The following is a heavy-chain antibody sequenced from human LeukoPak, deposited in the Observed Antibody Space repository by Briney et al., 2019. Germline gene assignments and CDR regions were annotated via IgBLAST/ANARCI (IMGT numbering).Heavy chain of an antibody. CDR2: INQDGSEK. V-gene: IGHV3-7*01. J-gene: IGHJ4*02. D-gene: IGHD2-21*02. CDR3: ARDRDPGFDF. CDR1: GYRSSDFW. Sequence: GGSLRLSCEGSGYRSSDFWMSWVRQAPGKGLEWVANINQDGSEKKYADSVKGRFTTSRDTAKNLVYLQMNSLRVDDTAVYYCARDRDPGFDFWGQVTLVTVSS.